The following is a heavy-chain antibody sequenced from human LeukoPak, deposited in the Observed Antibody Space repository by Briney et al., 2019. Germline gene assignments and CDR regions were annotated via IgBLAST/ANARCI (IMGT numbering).Heavy chain of an antibody. CDR2: INPNTAGT. CDR3: ATSAGDYRAGHYYYMGV. CDR1: GGTSSTYT. J-gene: IGHJ6*03. Sequence: GASVKVSCKASGGTSSTYTITWVRQAPGQGPEWMGWINPNTAGTNYAQKFLGGVTLTWDTSISTAYMELNRLTSDDTAVYYCATSAGDYRAGHYYYMGVWGKGTSVTVSS. V-gene: IGHV1-2*02. D-gene: IGHD4-11*01.